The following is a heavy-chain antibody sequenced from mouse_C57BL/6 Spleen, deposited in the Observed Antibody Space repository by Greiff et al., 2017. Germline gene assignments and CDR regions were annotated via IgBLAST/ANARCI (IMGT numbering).Heavy chain of an antibody. CDR3: AREELDGNHFDY. CDR2: ISDGGSYT. J-gene: IGHJ2*01. CDR1: GFTFSSYA. V-gene: IGHV5-4*01. D-gene: IGHD2-1*01. Sequence: EVKLVESGGGLVKPGGSLKLSCAASGFTFSSYAMSWVRQTPEKRLEWVATISDGGSYTYYPGNVKGRFTISRDNAKNNLYLQMSHLKSEDTAMYDCAREELDGNHFDYWGQGTTLTVSS.